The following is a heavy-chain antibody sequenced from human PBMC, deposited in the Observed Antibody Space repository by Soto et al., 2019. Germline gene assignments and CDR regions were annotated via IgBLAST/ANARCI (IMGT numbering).Heavy chain of an antibody. D-gene: IGHD4-17*01. Sequence: GGSLRLSCTASGFTFGDYAMSWFRQAPGKGLEWVGFIRSKAYGGTTEYAASVKGRFTISRDDSKSIAYLQMNSLKTEDTAVYYCTRDDYGDYDAFDIWGQGTMVTVSS. V-gene: IGHV3-49*03. CDR3: TRDDYGDYDAFDI. CDR1: GFTFGDYA. CDR2: IRSKAYGGTT. J-gene: IGHJ3*02.